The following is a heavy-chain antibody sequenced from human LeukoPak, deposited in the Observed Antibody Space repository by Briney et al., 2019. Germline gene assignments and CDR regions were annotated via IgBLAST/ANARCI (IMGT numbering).Heavy chain of an antibody. D-gene: IGHD6-6*01. J-gene: IGHJ4*02. CDR3: AGGKQLVRGIDY. Sequence: SETLSLTCTVSGVSISSYYWTWLRQPAGKGLEWIGRIYPSGSTNYNPSLKSRVTMSVDTSKNQFSLKLSSVTAADTAVYYCAGGKQLVRGIDYWGQGTLVTVSS. CDR2: IYPSGST. CDR1: GVSISSYY. V-gene: IGHV4-4*07.